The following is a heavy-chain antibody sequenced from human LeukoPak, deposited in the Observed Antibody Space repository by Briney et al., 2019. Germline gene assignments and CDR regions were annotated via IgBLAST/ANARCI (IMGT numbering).Heavy chain of an antibody. CDR1: GGSFSGYY. V-gene: IGHV4-34*01. CDR2: INHSGST. CDR3: ARGSPRPLPSYDFWSGYFY. D-gene: IGHD3-3*01. Sequence: SETLSLTCAVYGGSFSGYYWSWIRQPPGKGLEWIGEINHSGSTNYNPSLKSRVTISVDTSKNQFSLKLSSVTAADTAVYYCARGSPRPLPSYDFWSGYFYWGQGTLVTVSS. J-gene: IGHJ4*02.